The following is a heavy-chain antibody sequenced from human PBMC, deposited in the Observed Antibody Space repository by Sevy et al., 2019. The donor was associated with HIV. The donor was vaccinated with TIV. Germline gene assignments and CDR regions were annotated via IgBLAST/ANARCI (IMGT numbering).Heavy chain of an antibody. CDR1: GFTFSGYA. V-gene: IGHV3-30-3*01. D-gene: IGHD3-10*01. J-gene: IGHJ6*02. Sequence: GGSLRLSCAASGFTFSGYAMHWVRQAPGKGLEWVAVISYDGSNKYYADSVKGRFTISRDNSKNTLYLQMNSLRAEDTAVYYCARDLTRGLMDVWGQGTTVTVSS. CDR3: ARDLTRGLMDV. CDR2: ISYDGSNK.